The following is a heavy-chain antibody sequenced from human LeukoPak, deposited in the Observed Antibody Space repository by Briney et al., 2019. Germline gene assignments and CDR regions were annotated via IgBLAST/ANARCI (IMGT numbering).Heavy chain of an antibody. J-gene: IGHJ4*02. Sequence: GGSLRLSCAASGFTFDDYGMSWVRQAPGKGLEWVSGINWNGGSTGYADSVKGRFTISRDNAKNSLYLQMNRLRAEDTALYHCARVTIFGVVIRYFDYWGQGTLVAVSS. CDR1: GFTFDDYG. CDR3: ARVTIFGVVIRYFDY. D-gene: IGHD3-3*01. CDR2: INWNGGST. V-gene: IGHV3-20*01.